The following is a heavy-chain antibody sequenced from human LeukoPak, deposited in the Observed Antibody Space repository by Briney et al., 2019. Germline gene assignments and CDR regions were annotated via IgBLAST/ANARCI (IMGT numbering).Heavy chain of an antibody. Sequence: GRSLRLSCAVSGFTFEDYAMHWVRQAPGKGLDWVAAISWNSGSIGYADSVKGRFTISRDNAKNSLYLQMNSLRAEDTALYYCAKGWADILTGYSSWYFNYWGQGTLVTVSS. J-gene: IGHJ4*02. D-gene: IGHD3-9*01. CDR2: ISWNSGSI. CDR3: AKGWADILTGYSSWYFNY. V-gene: IGHV3-9*01. CDR1: GFTFEDYA.